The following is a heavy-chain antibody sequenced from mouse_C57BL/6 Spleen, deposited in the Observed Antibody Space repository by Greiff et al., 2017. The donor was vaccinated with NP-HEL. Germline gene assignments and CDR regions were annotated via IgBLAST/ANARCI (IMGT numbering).Heavy chain of an antibody. J-gene: IGHJ4*01. CDR2: FDPENGDT. CDR1: GFNIKDDY. CDR3: ARDGYYSAMLMEC. Sequence: EVQLQQSGAELVRPGASVKLSCTASGFNIKDDYMHWVKQSPEQGLEWIGWFDPENGDTEYASKFQGRATITADTSSNTAYLQLSSRTSEDAAVYYCARDGYYSAMLMECWGQGTSVTVSS. D-gene: IGHD2-3*01. V-gene: IGHV14-4*01.